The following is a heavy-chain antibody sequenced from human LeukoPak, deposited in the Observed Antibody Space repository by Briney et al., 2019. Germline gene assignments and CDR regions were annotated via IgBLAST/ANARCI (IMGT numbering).Heavy chain of an antibody. CDR1: GFTFSSYA. CDR2: ISGSGGST. V-gene: IGHV3-23*01. CDR3: ARVTLWTTVLYYFDY. Sequence: QPGGSLRLSCAASGFTFSSYAMSWVRQAPGKGLEWVSGISGSGGSTYYADSVKGRFTISRDNAKNSLYLQMNSLRAEDTAVYYCARVTLWTTVLYYFDYWGQGTLVTVSS. D-gene: IGHD4-17*01. J-gene: IGHJ4*02.